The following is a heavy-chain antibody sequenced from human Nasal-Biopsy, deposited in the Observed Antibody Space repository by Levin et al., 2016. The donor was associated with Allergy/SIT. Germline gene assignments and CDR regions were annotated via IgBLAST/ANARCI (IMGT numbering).Heavy chain of an antibody. CDR2: TVGTSQ. CDR3: AREGCTTTNCYAAYHQNAMDV. D-gene: IGHD2-2*01. V-gene: IGHV3-21*01. Sequence: GESLKISCAASGFMFKNYRMHWVRQAPGKGLEWVSGTVGTSQFYGDSVKGRFTISRDNAENSLFLEMRSLRADDTGVYFCAREGCTTTNCYAAYHQNAMDVWGQGTTVAVSS. CDR1: GFMFKNYR. J-gene: IGHJ6*02.